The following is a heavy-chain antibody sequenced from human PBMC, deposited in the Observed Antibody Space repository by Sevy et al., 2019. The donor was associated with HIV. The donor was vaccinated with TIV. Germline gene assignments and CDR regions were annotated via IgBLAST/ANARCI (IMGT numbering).Heavy chain of an antibody. CDR1: GFVFEDFA. CDR3: VRDMSPTLGTGLNWVDL. J-gene: IGHJ5*02. Sequence: GGSLRLSCVGSGFVFEDFAVHWVRRSPGKGLEWVSGLTGAGSKKFYEGSVKGRFTISRDNARNSLYLQMNNMKFDDTAFYYCVRDMSPTLGTGLNWVDLWGQGTLVTVSS. CDR2: LTGAGSKK. V-gene: IGHV3-9*01.